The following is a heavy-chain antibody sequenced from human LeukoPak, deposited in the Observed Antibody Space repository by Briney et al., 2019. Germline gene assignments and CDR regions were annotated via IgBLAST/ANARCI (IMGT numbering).Heavy chain of an antibody. V-gene: IGHV4-39*07. D-gene: IGHD1-26*01. CDR2: IYYTGST. Sequence: SETLSLTCTVSGGSISTSSYSWGWIRQPPGKGLEWIGTIYYTGSTNYNPSLKSRVTISVDTSKNQFSLKLNSVTAADTAVYYCARVPVNIWENWFDPWGQGTLVTVSS. CDR1: GGSISTSSYS. CDR3: ARVPVNIWENWFDP. J-gene: IGHJ5*02.